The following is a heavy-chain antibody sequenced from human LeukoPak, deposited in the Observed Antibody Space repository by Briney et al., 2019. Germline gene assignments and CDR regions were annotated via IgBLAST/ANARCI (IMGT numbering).Heavy chain of an antibody. J-gene: IGHJ4*02. CDR3: ARGWRRDKVGAFFDY. D-gene: IGHD1-26*01. CDR2: FDPEDGET. CDR1: GYTLTELS. Sequence: ASVKVSCKVSGYTLTELSMHWVRQAPGKGLEWMGGFDPEDGETIYAQKFQGRVTMTEGTSTDTAYMELSSLRSEDTAVYYCARGWRRDKVGAFFDYWGQGTLVTVSS. V-gene: IGHV1-24*01.